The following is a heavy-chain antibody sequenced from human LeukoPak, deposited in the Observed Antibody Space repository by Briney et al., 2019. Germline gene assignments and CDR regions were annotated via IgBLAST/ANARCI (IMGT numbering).Heavy chain of an antibody. V-gene: IGHV4-59*08. D-gene: IGHD3/OR15-3a*01. J-gene: IGHJ4*02. Sequence: SETLSLTCTVSGGSISGYYWSWIRQPPAKGRAWVGYTYYRGSTNYNPSLQRRITISLDTSKNQFSLKLSSVTAADTAVYYCARRPVRGLYYFDHWGQGTLVTVSS. CDR1: GGSISGYY. CDR2: TYYRGST. CDR3: ARRPVRGLYYFDH.